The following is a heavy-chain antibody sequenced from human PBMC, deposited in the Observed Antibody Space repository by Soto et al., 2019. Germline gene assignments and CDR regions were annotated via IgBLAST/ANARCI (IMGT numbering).Heavy chain of an antibody. CDR1: GGTFSSYS. D-gene: IGHD2-15*01. Sequence: QVQLVQSGAEVKKPGSSVKVSCKAPGGTFSSYSISWVRQAPGQGLEWMGRIIPILGVTNYAQKFQGRVTITADKSTTTAYMELSSLRSEDTAVYYCGSAATGYFYMDVWGRGTTVTVSS. J-gene: IGHJ6*03. V-gene: IGHV1-69*02. CDR3: GSAATGYFYMDV. CDR2: IIPILGVT.